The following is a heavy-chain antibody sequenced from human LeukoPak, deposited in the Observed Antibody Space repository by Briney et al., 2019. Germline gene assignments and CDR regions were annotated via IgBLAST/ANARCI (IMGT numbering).Heavy chain of an antibody. J-gene: IGHJ4*02. CDR2: INHSGST. CDR3: ALAGYYDSSGYYGVDY. D-gene: IGHD3-22*01. Sequence: SETLSLTCAVYGGSFSGYYWSWIRQPPGKGLEWIGEINHSGSTNYNPSLKSRVTISVDTSKNQFSLKLSSVTAADTAVYYCALAGYYDSSGYYGVDYWGQGTLVAVSS. V-gene: IGHV4-34*01. CDR1: GGSFSGYY.